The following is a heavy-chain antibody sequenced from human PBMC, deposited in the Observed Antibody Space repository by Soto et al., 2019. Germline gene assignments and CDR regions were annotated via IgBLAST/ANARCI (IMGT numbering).Heavy chain of an antibody. Sequence: ESGPTLVNPTQTLTLTCPFSGISLSTIGVGVGWIRQPPGKALEWLALIYWDDDKRYSPSLKSRLTITKDTSKNQVVGTVTNMDTVDTATYYCAHIILCYESSGPLPGWFDFWGQGTLVTVSS. J-gene: IGHJ5*01. CDR1: GISLSTIGVG. V-gene: IGHV2-5*02. D-gene: IGHD3-22*01. CDR2: IYWDDDK. CDR3: AHIILCYESSGPLPGWFDF.